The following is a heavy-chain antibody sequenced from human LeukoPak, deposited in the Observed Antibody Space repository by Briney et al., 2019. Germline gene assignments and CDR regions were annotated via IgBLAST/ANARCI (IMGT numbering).Heavy chain of an antibody. J-gene: IGHJ5*02. V-gene: IGHV3-7*05. CDR1: GFTSTSYW. CDR3: AREDWGPRFDP. CDR2: INHDGTDK. Sequence: GGSLRLSCAASGFTSTSYWMTSVRQAPGKGLHWVANINHDGTDKHFADSVKGRFTISRDNAKKSVFLQMNSLRAEDTGLYYCAREDWGPRFDPRGQGTLVTVSS. D-gene: IGHD7-27*01.